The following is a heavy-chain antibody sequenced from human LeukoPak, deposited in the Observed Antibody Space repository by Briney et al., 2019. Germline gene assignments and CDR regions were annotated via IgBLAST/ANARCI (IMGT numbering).Heavy chain of an antibody. CDR1: GFSFSDYA. V-gene: IGHV3-23*01. CDR3: AKRMYGWYQIDY. J-gene: IGHJ4*02. CDR2: ITGPGEGT. D-gene: IGHD6-19*01. Sequence: GGSLRLSCAASGFSFSDYAMSWVRQAPGEGLEWVSAITGPGEGTWYADSVLGRFTTSSDNSKNTLYLQMNSLRAEDTAVYFCAKRMYGWYQIDYWGQGTLVTVSS.